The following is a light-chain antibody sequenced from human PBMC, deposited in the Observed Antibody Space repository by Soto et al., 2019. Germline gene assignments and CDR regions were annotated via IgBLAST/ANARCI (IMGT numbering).Light chain of an antibody. CDR2: GAS. J-gene: IGKJ1*01. CDR3: HQYGSSPRT. V-gene: IGKV3-20*01. Sequence: EIVLTQSPGTLSLSPGERATLSCRASLSVSSSYLAWYQQKPGQAPRLLIYGASSRATGIPDRFSGSGSGTDFTLTISRLEPEDFAVYYCHQYGSSPRTFGQGTKVDIK. CDR1: LSVSSSY.